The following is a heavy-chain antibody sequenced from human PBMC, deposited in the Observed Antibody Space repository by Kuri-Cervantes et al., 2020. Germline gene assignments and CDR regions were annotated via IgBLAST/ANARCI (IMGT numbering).Heavy chain of an antibody. CDR1: GYTFTSYG. Sequence: ASVKVSCKASGYTFTSYGISWVRQAPGQGLEWMGWIIAYNGNTNYEQKPQGRVTMTTDTSTSTAYMELKSMRSDDTAVYYCARDDVWERGMVWGVINSWFDPWGQGTLVTVSS. CDR2: IIAYNGNT. D-gene: IGHD3-10*01. J-gene: IGHJ5*02. V-gene: IGHV1-18*01. CDR3: ARDDVWERGMVWGVINSWFDP.